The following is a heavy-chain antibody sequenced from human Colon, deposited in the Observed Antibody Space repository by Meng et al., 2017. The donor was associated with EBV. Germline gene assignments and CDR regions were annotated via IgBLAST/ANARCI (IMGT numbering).Heavy chain of an antibody. CDR3: ARENYYRLDY. Sequence: VLLVGAGGGVVQPGGYRWLSCTASGFTFSDDFMDWVGQAPGEWREWVCRMIVKGDSYSTEYAASVRDRFTISRDDSKDSLYLQMNTLKTEDTAVYLCARENYYRLDYWGQGTLVTVSS. CDR1: GFTFSDDF. J-gene: IGHJ4*02. D-gene: IGHD1-26*01. CDR2: MIVKGDSYST. V-gene: IGHV3-72*01.